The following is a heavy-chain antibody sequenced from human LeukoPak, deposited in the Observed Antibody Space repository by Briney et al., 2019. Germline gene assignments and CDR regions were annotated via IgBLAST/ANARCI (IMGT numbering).Heavy chain of an antibody. D-gene: IGHD3-22*01. CDR2: IYTSGST. J-gene: IGHJ4*02. CDR3: ASDYFDRTGYYGFIY. V-gene: IGHV4-4*07. CDR1: GGSISSYY. Sequence: SETLSLTCTVSGGSISSYYWSWIRQPAGKGLEWIGRIYTSGSTNYNPSLKSRVTMSVDTSKNQFSLRLSSVTAADTAIYYCASDYFDRTGYYGFIYWGQGSLVTISS.